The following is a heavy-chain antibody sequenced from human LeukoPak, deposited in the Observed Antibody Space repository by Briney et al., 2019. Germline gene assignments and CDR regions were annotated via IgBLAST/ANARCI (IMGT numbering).Heavy chain of an antibody. Sequence: GASVKVSCKASGYTFTSYYMHWVRQAPGQGLEWMGTINPSGGYTSYAQKLQGRVTMTRDTSTSTVYMELSSLRSEDTAVYYCARGVLTGYYPRGGAFDIWGQGTMVTVSS. D-gene: IGHD3-9*01. V-gene: IGHV1-46*04. CDR3: ARGVLTGYYPRGGAFDI. CDR2: INPSGGYT. J-gene: IGHJ3*02. CDR1: GYTFTSYY.